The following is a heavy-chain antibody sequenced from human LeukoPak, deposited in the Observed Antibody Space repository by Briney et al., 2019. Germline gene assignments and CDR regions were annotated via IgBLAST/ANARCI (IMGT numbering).Heavy chain of an antibody. CDR1: GGSVSSGSYY. CDR3: ARGGYYDSSGYLRE. V-gene: IGHV4-61*01. Sequence: SETLSLTCTVSGGSVSSGSYYWSWIRQPPGKGLEWIGYIYYSGSTNYNPSLKSRVTIPVDTSKNQFSLKLSSVTAADTAVYYCARGGYYDSSGYLREWGQGTLVTVSS. D-gene: IGHD3-22*01. J-gene: IGHJ4*02. CDR2: IYYSGST.